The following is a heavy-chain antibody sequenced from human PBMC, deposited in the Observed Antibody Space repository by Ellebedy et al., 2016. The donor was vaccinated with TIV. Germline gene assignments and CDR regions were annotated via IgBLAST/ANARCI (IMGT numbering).Heavy chain of an antibody. CDR2: INHSGST. J-gene: IGHJ4*02. CDR1: GASFSGYY. V-gene: IGHV4-34*01. D-gene: IGHD1-26*01. CDR3: ARGRGMGVFGY. Sequence: SETLSPTXAVYGASFSGYYWSWIRQPPGKGLEWIGEINHSGSTNYNPSLKSRVTISVDTSKNQFSLKLSSVTAADTAVYYCARGRGMGVFGYWGQGTLVTVSS.